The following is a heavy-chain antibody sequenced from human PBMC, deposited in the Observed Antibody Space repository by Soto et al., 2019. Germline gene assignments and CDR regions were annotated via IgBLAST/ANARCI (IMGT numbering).Heavy chain of an antibody. CDR2: ITPIFGTA. Sequence: SVKVSCKASGGTFSSYASSWVRQAPGQGLEWMGGITPIFGTANYAQKFQGRVTITADESTSTAYMELSSLRSEDTAVYYCARSTEWGTNGVFNHDAFDIWGQGTMVTVSS. CDR3: ARSTEWGTNGVFNHDAFDI. J-gene: IGHJ3*02. V-gene: IGHV1-69*13. CDR1: GGTFSSYA. D-gene: IGHD2-8*01.